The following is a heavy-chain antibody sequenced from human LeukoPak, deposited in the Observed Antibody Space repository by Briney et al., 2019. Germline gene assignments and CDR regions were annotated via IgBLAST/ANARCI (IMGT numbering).Heavy chain of an antibody. V-gene: IGHV3-74*01. CDR3: ARATVGATSDFDY. D-gene: IGHD1-26*01. CDR2: INTDGSST. Sequence: GGSLRLSCAASGFTFSNYWMHWVRQAPGKGLVWVSRINTDGSSTSYADTVKGRFTISRDNAKNTLYLQMNSLRAEDTAVYYFARATVGATSDFDYWGQGTLVTVSS. CDR1: GFTFSNYW. J-gene: IGHJ4*02.